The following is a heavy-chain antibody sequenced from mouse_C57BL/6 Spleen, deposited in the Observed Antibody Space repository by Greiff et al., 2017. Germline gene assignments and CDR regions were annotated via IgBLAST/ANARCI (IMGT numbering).Heavy chain of an antibody. Sequence: QVQLKQPGAELVRPGSSVKLSCKASGYTFTSYWMPWVKQRPIQGLEWIGNIDPSDSETHYNQKFKDKATLTVDKSSSTAYMQLSSLTSEDSAVYYCARRTDYYGSTYFDYWGQGTTLTVSS. CDR1: GYTFTSYW. CDR2: IDPSDSET. J-gene: IGHJ2*01. D-gene: IGHD1-1*01. CDR3: ARRTDYYGSTYFDY. V-gene: IGHV1-52*01.